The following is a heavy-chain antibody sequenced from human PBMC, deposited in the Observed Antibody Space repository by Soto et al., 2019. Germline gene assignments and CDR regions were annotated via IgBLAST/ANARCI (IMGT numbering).Heavy chain of an antibody. V-gene: IGHV2-5*02. CDR1: GFSLNTGGLG. CDR2: IYWDGDK. D-gene: IGHD2-21*02. J-gene: IGHJ6*02. CDR3: AHSRCGGDCLRYYSSHYYYGMDV. Sequence: QITLKESGPTLVKPTQTLTLTCTFSGFSLNTGGLGVGWIRQPPGKALEWLALIYWDGDKRYSPSLKSTRSITKDTPNSQVVLTMTDMDPVDTGTYYCAHSRCGGDCLRYYSSHYYYGMDVWCQGTTVTVSS.